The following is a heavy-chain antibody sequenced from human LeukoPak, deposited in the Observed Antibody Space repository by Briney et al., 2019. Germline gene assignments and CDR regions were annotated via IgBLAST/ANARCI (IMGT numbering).Heavy chain of an antibody. D-gene: IGHD2-2*01. V-gene: IGHV1-2*02. CDR3: AREYCIRMGCYQGFDY. CDR2: FNPDSGDT. J-gene: IGHJ4*02. Sequence: ASLQVSCKASGDTFAGYYIHWVRQAPGQGLEWMGWFNPDSGDTNYAQNLQGRITVTRDTSINTAYMELTGLTSDDTARYYCAREYCIRMGCYQGFDYWGQGTLLTVSS. CDR1: GDTFAGYY.